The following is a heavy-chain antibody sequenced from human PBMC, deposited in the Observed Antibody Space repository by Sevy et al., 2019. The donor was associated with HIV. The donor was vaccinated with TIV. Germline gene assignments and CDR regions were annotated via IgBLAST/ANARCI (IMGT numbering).Heavy chain of an antibody. CDR3: ARDHVKDGDLGDYYYFAMDV. Sequence: GGSLRLSCAASGFTFSSYGMHWVRQAPGKGLEWVAVISYDGSNKYYADSVKGRFTISRDNSKNTLYLQMSSLRAEDTAVYYCARDHVKDGDLGDYYYFAMDVWGQGTTVTVSS. J-gene: IGHJ6*02. CDR2: ISYDGSNK. D-gene: IGHD4-17*01. V-gene: IGHV3-30*03. CDR1: GFTFSSYG.